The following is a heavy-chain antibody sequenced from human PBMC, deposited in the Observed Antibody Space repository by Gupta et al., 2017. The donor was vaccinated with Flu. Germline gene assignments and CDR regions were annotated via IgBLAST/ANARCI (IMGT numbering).Heavy chain of an antibody. CDR2: INPKSVGT. CDR1: GYTFTDYH. V-gene: IGHV1-2*06. J-gene: IGHJ6*03. D-gene: IGHD3-10*01. Sequence: QVQLVQSGAEVKEPGASVQVSCKASGYTFTDYHIYWVRQAPGQGLEWMGRINPKSVGTNYAQKFQGRVTMTGDTSISTAYMELNRLRSDDTAVYYCTTDRIGDGFSREYMDVWGKGTTVTVSS. CDR3: TTDRIGDGFSREYMDV.